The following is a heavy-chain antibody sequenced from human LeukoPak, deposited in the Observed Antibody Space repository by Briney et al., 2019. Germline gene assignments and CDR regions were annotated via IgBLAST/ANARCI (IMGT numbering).Heavy chain of an antibody. J-gene: IGHJ4*02. D-gene: IGHD3-9*01. V-gene: IGHV1-18*01. CDR1: GYTFTSYG. Sequence: ASVKVSCKASGYTFTSYGISWVRQAPGQGLEWMGWISAYNGNANYAQRLQGRVTMTTDTSTSTAYMELRSLRSDDTAVYYCAVGYYDILTGYPTFDYWGQGTLVTVSS. CDR3: AVGYYDILTGYPTFDY. CDR2: ISAYNGNA.